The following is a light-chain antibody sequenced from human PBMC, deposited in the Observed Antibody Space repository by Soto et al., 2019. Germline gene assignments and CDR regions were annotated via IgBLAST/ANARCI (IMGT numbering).Light chain of an antibody. Sequence: QSVLTQPPSVSAAPGQGVTISCSGGYSNIGTHSVSWYQQLPGAAPKLLIYDNDRRPSEIPDHFSASKSGTSATLGIAGLQTGDEADYFCATWETSPTPHVVFGGGTKVTVL. J-gene: IGLJ2*01. CDR2: DND. V-gene: IGLV1-51*01. CDR1: YSNIGTHS. CDR3: ATWETSPTPHVV.